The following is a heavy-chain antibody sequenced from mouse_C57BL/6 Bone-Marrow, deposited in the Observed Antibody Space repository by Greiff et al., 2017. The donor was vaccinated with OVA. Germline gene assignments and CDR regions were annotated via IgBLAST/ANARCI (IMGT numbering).Heavy chain of an antibody. Sequence: EVKLVESGAGLVKPGGSLKLSCAASGFTFSSYAMSWVRQTPEKRLEWVAYISSGGDYIYYADTVKGRSTLSRDNARNTLYLQMSRLKSEDTAMYYCTLPGGYDYDGAWFAYWGRGTLVTVSA. CDR2: ISSGGDYI. CDR1: GFTFSSYA. J-gene: IGHJ3*01. CDR3: TLPGGYDYDGAWFAY. D-gene: IGHD2-4*01. V-gene: IGHV5-9-1*02.